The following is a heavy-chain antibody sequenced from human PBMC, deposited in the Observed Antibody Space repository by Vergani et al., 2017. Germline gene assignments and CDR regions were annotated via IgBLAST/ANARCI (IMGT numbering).Heavy chain of an antibody. V-gene: IGHV3-7*01. CDR1: GFTFSSYW. Sequence: EVQLLESGGGLVQPGGSLRLSCAASGFTFSSYWMSWVRQAPGKGLEWVANIKQDGSEKYYVDSVKGRFTISRDNAKNSLYLQMNSLRAEDTAVYYCARAPIIAVAGTLDYWGQGTLVTVSS. CDR3: ARAPIIAVAGTLDY. J-gene: IGHJ4*02. CDR2: IKQDGSEK. D-gene: IGHD6-19*01.